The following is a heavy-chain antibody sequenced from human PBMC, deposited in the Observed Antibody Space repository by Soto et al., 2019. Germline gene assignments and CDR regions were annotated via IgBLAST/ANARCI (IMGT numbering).Heavy chain of an antibody. D-gene: IGHD2-15*01. V-gene: IGHV4-39*01. CDR2: LYSSVKT. J-gene: IGHJ4*02. CDR3: ARLILAFTEPLDY. CDR1: GGSVRSSGYY. Sequence: SQTLSLTCTVSGGSVRSSGYYCAWIRQPPGKGLAWIGSLYSSVKTYRNPSLKSRVTMSDDTSKNQFSLRLSSVTAADTAVYCCARLILAFTEPLDYSGQGTLVTVSS.